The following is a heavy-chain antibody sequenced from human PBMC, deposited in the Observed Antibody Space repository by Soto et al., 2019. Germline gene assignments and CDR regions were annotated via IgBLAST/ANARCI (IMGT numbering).Heavy chain of an antibody. CDR2: ISSSSSYT. V-gene: IGHV3-11*06. CDR1: GFTFSDYY. CDR3: AREGINNYNEYYFDS. J-gene: IGHJ4*02. Sequence: GGSLRLSCAASGFTFSDYYMSWIRQAPGKGLEWVSYISSSSSYTNYADSVKGRFTISRDNAKNSLYLQMNSLRAEDTAVYYCAREGINNYNEYYFDSWGQGTVVTVSS. D-gene: IGHD4-4*01.